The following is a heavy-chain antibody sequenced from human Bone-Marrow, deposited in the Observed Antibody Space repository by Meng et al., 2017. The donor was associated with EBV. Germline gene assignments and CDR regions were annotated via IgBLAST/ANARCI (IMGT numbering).Heavy chain of an antibody. Sequence: VRVVQFGAEVKKTGASVKVSCRASGYTFTSTSFAIHWVRQAPGQRLEWMGWINAGNGNTKYSQNFQGRVTITRDTSATTVHMELRSLRSEDTAVYYCARGQHDYAFDYWGQGTLVTVSS. V-gene: IGHV1-3*01. J-gene: IGHJ4*02. D-gene: IGHD4-17*01. CDR2: INAGNGNT. CDR1: GYTFTSTSFA. CDR3: ARGQHDYAFDY.